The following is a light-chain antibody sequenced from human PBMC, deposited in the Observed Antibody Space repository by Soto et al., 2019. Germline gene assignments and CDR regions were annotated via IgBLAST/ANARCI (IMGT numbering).Light chain of an antibody. V-gene: IGKV3-20*01. J-gene: IGKJ2*01. CDR2: GAF. CDR1: QSVINSY. Sequence: EIVLTQSPATLSLSPGERASLSCRASQSVINSYLAWYQQKPGQAPRLLIFGAFNRATGIPDRFSGSGSGTDFTLTISRLEPEDFAVYYCQQYGTSPRTFGQGTKVEIK. CDR3: QQYGTSPRT.